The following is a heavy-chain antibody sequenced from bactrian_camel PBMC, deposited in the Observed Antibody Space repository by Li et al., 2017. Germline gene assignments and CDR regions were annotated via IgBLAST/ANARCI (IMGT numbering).Heavy chain of an antibody. J-gene: IGHJ4*01. CDR2: INSDGRT. CDR1: EYSWARAC. Sequence: QLVESGGGSVQAGGSLRLACLNYEYSWARACMGWFRQVPGKGREGVAAINSDGRTDYADFAKGRFTISQDRAKTVLYLQMSSLKPEDTAMYYCAADGPYLAPPGRWDAFMSLKCNVGHWGQGTQVTVS. D-gene: IGHD1*01. CDR3: AADGPYLAPPGRWDAFMSLKCNVGH. V-gene: IGHV3S9*01.